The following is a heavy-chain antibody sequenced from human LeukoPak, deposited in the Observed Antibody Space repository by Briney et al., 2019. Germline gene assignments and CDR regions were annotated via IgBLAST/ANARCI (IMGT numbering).Heavy chain of an antibody. CDR1: GGSISSYY. D-gene: IGHD3-22*01. Sequence: SETLSLTCTVSGGSISSYYWSWIRQPPGKGLEWIGDIYYSGSTNYNPSLKSRVTISVDTSKNQFSLKLSSVTAAETAVYYCARALWTYYYDSSGYYFDYWGQGTLVTVSS. J-gene: IGHJ4*02. CDR2: IYYSGST. V-gene: IGHV4-59*01. CDR3: ARALWTYYYDSSGYYFDY.